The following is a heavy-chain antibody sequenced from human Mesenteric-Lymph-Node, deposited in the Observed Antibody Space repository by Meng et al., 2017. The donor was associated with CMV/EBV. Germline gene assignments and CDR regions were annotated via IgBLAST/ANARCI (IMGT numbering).Heavy chain of an antibody. Sequence: GESLKISCAASGFTLSNSAMNWVRQAPGKGLEWVSIIYTGGGTHYVDSVKGRFTISRDTSKNTLYLQMSSLRAEDTAVYYCAKDFGPGSGNYYADYWGQGTLVTVSS. CDR2: IYTGGGT. D-gene: IGHD3-10*01. V-gene: IGHV3-23*03. J-gene: IGHJ4*02. CDR3: AKDFGPGSGNYYADY. CDR1: GFTLSNSA.